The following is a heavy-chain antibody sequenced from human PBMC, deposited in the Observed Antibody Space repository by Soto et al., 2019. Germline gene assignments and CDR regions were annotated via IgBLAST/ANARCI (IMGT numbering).Heavy chain of an antibody. CDR3: AKITGYKYREYYFDY. CDR2: IYYSGST. J-gene: IGHJ4*02. Sequence: SETLSLTRTVSGGSISSGGYYWSWIRQHPGKGMEWIGYIYYSGSTNYNPSLKSRVTISVDTSKNQFSLKLSSVTAADTAVYYCAKITGYKYREYYFDYWGQGTLVTVSS. D-gene: IGHD1-20*01. CDR1: GGSISSGGYY. V-gene: IGHV4-61*08.